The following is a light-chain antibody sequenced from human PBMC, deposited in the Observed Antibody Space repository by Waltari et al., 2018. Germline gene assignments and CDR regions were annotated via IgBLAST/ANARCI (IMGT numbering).Light chain of an antibody. CDR1: QSFSRA. CDR3: QHYVRLPVT. V-gene: IGKV3-20*01. CDR2: DAA. J-gene: IGKJ1*01. Sequence: EIVLTQSPGTLSLSPGERATLSCRASQSFSRALAWYQQKPGQAPRLLIYDAATRAIGIPDRFSGGGSGTDFSLTISRLEPEDFAVYYCQHYVRLPVTFGQGTTVEIK.